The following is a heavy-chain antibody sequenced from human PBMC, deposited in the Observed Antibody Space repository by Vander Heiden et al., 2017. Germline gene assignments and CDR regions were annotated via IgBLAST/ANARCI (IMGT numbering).Heavy chain of an antibody. D-gene: IGHD6-19*01. CDR1: GFPLGGYA. CDR2: ITASGSST. CDR3: AKGSSDWRPGAFDI. V-gene: IGHV3-23*01. Sequence: EVQLLESGGGLVQPGGSLRLSCSSSGFPLGGYAMSWVRQAPGKGLEWVSSITASGSSTYYVDSVKGRFTVSRDNSKNTLSLQMSSLGAEDTAVYYCAKGSSDWRPGAFDIWGQGTLVTVSS. J-gene: IGHJ3*02.